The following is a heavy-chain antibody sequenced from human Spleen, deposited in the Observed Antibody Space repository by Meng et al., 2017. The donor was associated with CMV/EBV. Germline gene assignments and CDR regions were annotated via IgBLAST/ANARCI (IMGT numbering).Heavy chain of an antibody. CDR1: GGAFCGSY. J-gene: IGHJ6*02. V-gene: IGHV4-34*12. CDR2: IIHSGGT. CDR3: ASSREIVVVPAAAGSRTYYGMDF. Sequence: SQTLSLTCGVYGGAFCGSYCTWIRQSPGQGLEWCGEIIHSGGTNYNPSLRSRVTISVNTSKHQFSQKLRSVTAADTAVYFCASSREIVVVPAAAGSRTYYGMDFWGQGTPVTVSS. D-gene: IGHD2-2*01.